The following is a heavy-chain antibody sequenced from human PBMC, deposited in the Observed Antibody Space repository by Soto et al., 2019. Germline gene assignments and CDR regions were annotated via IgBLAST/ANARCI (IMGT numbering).Heavy chain of an antibody. D-gene: IGHD4-4*01. Sequence: EVQLVESGGGLIQPGGSLRLSCAASGFTVSSNYMSWVRQAPGKGLEWVSVIYSGGSTYYADSVKGRFTISRDNSKNTLYLQMNSLRAEDTAVYYCARECRLHPYYYYYGLDVWGQGTTVTVSS. V-gene: IGHV3-53*01. CDR3: ARECRLHPYYYYYGLDV. CDR2: IYSGGST. CDR1: GFTVSSNY. J-gene: IGHJ6*02.